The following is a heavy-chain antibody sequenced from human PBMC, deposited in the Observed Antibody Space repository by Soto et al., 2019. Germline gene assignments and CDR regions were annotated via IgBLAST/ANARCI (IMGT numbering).Heavy chain of an antibody. V-gene: IGHV3-74*01. CDR3: VRVPTGGYAFSFDDY. D-gene: IGHD5-12*01. Sequence: EVQLVESGGALGQPGGSRRLSCVASGFTFSTYWMHWVRQAPGKGLVWVSRINGDGTRTTYADSVEGRFTISRDNAKNTLYLQMNSLRAEDTAVYFCVRVPTGGYAFSFDDYWGQGTLVTVSS. CDR1: GFTFSTYW. J-gene: IGHJ4*02. CDR2: INGDGTRT.